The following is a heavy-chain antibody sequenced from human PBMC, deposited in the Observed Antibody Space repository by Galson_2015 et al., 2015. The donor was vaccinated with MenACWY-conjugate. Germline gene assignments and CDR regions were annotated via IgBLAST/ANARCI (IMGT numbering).Heavy chain of an antibody. Sequence: QSGAEVKKPGESLRISCKGSGYSFTSYWISWVRQMPGKGLEWMGRIDPSDSYTNYSPSFQGHVTISADKSISTAYLQWSSLKASDTAMYYCARPTVNYYDSSGYTFDIWGQGTMVTVSS. D-gene: IGHD3-22*01. CDR3: ARPTVNYYDSSGYTFDI. CDR1: GYSFTSYW. CDR2: IDPSDSYT. V-gene: IGHV5-10-1*01. J-gene: IGHJ3*02.